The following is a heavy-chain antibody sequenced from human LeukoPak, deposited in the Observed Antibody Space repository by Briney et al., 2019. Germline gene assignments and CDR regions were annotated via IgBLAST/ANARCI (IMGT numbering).Heavy chain of an antibody. CDR1: GYTFTGYY. J-gene: IGHJ4*02. D-gene: IGHD2-2*01. Sequence: ASVKVSCKASGYTFTGYYMHWVRQAPGQGLEWMGWINPNSGGTNYARKFQGRVTMTRDTSISTAYMELSRLRSDDTAVYYCATDCSSTSCYGNLNDYWGQGTLVTVSS. CDR2: INPNSGGT. V-gene: IGHV1-2*02. CDR3: ATDCSSTSCYGNLNDY.